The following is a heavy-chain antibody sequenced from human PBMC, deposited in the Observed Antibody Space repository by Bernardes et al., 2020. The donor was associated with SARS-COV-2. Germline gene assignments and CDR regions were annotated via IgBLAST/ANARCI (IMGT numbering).Heavy chain of an antibody. Sequence: GGSLRLSCAASGFTFSSYDMHWVRQATGKGLEWVSAIGTAGDTYYPGSVKGRFTISRENAKNSLYLQMNSLRAGDTAVYYCARGDSGRGARYYYYMDVWGKGTTVTVSS. V-gene: IGHV3-13*04. J-gene: IGHJ6*03. CDR2: IGTAGDT. CDR1: GFTFSSYD. D-gene: IGHD5-12*01. CDR3: ARGDSGRGARYYYYMDV.